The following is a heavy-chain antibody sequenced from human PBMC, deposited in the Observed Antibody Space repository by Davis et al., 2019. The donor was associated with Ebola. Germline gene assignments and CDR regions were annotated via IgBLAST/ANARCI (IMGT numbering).Heavy chain of an antibody. D-gene: IGHD3-3*01. J-gene: IGHJ4*02. CDR1: GFTFSSYS. CDR3: AKDMSRYYDFWSGYPQFDY. CDR2: ISGDGGST. V-gene: IGHV3-43*02. Sequence: GESLKISCAASGFTFSSYSMHWVRQAPGKGLEWVSLISGDGGSTYYADSVKGRFTISRDNSKNSLYLQMNSLRTEDTALYYCAKDMSRYYDFWSGYPQFDYWGQGTLVTVSS.